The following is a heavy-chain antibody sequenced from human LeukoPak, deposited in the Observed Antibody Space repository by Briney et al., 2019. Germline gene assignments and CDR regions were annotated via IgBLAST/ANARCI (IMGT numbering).Heavy chain of an antibody. D-gene: IGHD6-6*01. J-gene: IGHJ4*02. CDR3: AKDRRPNIASRTFDY. CDR2: ISGSGGST. Sequence: GGSLRLSCAASGFSFSDYAMTWVRQAPGKGLEWVSVISGSGGSTYYADSVKGRVTVSRDNSKNTLYLQMNSLRAGDTAVYYRAKDRRPNIASRTFDYWGQGTLVTVSS. CDR1: GFSFSDYA. V-gene: IGHV3-23*01.